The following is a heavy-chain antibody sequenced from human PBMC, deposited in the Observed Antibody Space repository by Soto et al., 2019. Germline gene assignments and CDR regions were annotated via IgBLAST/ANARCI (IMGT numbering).Heavy chain of an antibody. D-gene: IGHD3-10*01. CDR1: GGSISNYY. CDR3: ARNRLRQYYYGMDV. V-gene: IGHV4-4*07. Sequence: PSETLSLTCTVSGGSISNYYWSWIRQPAGKGLEWIGRIYTSGSTNYNSSLRSRVTISADKSISHVYLQWSSLKASDTAMYYCARNRLRQYYYGMDVWGQGTTVTVSS. CDR2: IYTSGST. J-gene: IGHJ6*02.